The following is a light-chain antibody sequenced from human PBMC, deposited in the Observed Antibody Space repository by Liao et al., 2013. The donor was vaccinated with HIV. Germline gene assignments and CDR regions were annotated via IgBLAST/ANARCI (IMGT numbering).Light chain of an antibody. J-gene: IGLJ3*02. CDR2: YDS. Sequence: SFVLTQPPSVSVAPGETARITCGGNNIGTKSVHWYQQRPGQAPVLVIYYDSDRPSGIPERFSGSNSGNTATLTINRVEAGDEADYFCQVWDTNSDHPGVLGGGTKVTVL. CDR3: QVWDTNSDHPGV. CDR1: NIGTKS. V-gene: IGLV3-21*04.